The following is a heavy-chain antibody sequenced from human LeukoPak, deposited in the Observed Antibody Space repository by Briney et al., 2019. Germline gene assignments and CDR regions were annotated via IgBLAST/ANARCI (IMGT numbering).Heavy chain of an antibody. Sequence: SETLSLTCTVSGGSISSSSYYWGWIRQPPGKGLEWIGSIYYSGSTHYNPSLKSRVTISVDTSKNQFSLKLSSVTAADTAVYYCARDQGGSSLTPIDYWGQGTLVTVSS. CDR1: GGSISSSSYY. J-gene: IGHJ4*02. V-gene: IGHV4-39*07. CDR2: IYYSGST. CDR3: ARDQGGSSLTPIDY. D-gene: IGHD4-23*01.